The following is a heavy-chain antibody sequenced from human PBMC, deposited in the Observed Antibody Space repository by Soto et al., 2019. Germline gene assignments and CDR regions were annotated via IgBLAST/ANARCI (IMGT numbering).Heavy chain of an antibody. J-gene: IGHJ4*02. D-gene: IGHD6-13*01. Sequence: PSETLSLTCTVSGGSVSSGSYYWSWIRQPPGKGLEWIGYIYYSGSTNYNPSLKSRVTIAVDTSKNQFSLKLSYVTAADTALYYCARDGPPSSPIFDYWGQGTLVTVSS. CDR3: ARDGPPSSPIFDY. V-gene: IGHV4-61*01. CDR1: GGSVSSGSYY. CDR2: IYYSGST.